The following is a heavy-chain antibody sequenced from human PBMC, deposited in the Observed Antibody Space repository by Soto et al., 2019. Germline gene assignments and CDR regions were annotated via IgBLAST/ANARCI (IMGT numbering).Heavy chain of an antibody. J-gene: IGHJ5*02. CDR2: INPSGGST. CDR3: ARVSYSTVTTEGSLDP. V-gene: IGHV1-46*03. D-gene: IGHD4-17*01. CDR1: GYTFTSYY. Sequence: ASLKVCCRVAGYTFTSYYMHWVRQAPGQGLEWMGIINPSGGSTSYAQKFQGRVTMTRDTSTSPVYMELSSLSSEDTAMYYCARVSYSTVTTEGSLDPWGQGTLVTVSS.